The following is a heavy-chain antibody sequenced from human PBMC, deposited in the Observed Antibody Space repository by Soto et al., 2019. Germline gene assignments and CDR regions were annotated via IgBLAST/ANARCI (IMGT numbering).Heavy chain of an antibody. CDR2: FYSSGNT. CDR3: ASQPGNGPFDY. Sequence: TSETLSLTCSVSGESISSYYWSWIRQSAGKGLEWIGRFYSSGNTDYNPSLKSRVTMSVDTSKNQLSLKLNFVTAADTAVYYCASQPGNGPFDYWGQGTLVTVSS. CDR1: GESISSYY. J-gene: IGHJ4*02. V-gene: IGHV4-4*07. D-gene: IGHD2-8*01.